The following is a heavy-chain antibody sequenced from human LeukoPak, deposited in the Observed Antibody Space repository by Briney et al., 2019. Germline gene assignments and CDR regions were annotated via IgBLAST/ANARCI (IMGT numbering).Heavy chain of an antibody. Sequence: SETLSLTCTVSGGSISSYYWSWIRQPPGKGLEWIGYIYYSGSTNYNPSLKSRVTISVDTSKNQFSLKLSSVTAADTAVYYCARGGYSYGLKAFDYWGQGTLVTLSS. D-gene: IGHD5-18*01. J-gene: IGHJ4*02. V-gene: IGHV4-59*01. CDR3: ARGGYSYGLKAFDY. CDR2: IYYSGST. CDR1: GGSISSYY.